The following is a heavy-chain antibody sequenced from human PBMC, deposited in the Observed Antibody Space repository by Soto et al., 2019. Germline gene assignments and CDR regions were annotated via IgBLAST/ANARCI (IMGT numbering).Heavy chain of an antibody. CDR2: IIPIFEKT. J-gene: IGHJ4*01. Sequence: QVQLVQSGAEVKKPGSSVKVSCKASGGTFNSYAFSWVRLAPGQGLEWMGGIIPIFEKTTYAQKFQGRVTITAHESTSTVHMELSSLRSEDTAMYFCARAGVDATGYDHWGHGTLVTVSS. D-gene: IGHD1-1*01. V-gene: IGHV1-69*01. CDR3: ARAGVDATGYDH. CDR1: GGTFNSYA.